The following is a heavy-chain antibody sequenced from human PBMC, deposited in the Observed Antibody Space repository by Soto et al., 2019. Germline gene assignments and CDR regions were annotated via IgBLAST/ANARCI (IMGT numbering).Heavy chain of an antibody. D-gene: IGHD1-26*01. Sequence: QVQLVQSGPEVKKPGASVKVSCEASGYTFTTSGISWVRQAPGQGLEWMGWISTYNGDTNSAQKFQGRVTMTADTSTGTVDMEWMSLKSDDTAVYYCARQGSWPYYYYGLDVWGQGTTVTVSS. CDR1: GYTFTTSG. CDR3: ARQGSWPYYYYGLDV. CDR2: ISTYNGDT. J-gene: IGHJ6*02. V-gene: IGHV1-18*01.